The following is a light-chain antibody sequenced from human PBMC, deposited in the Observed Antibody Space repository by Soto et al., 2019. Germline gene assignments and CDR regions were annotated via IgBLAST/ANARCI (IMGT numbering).Light chain of an antibody. CDR1: QSVANNH. Sequence: EVVLTQSPGTLSLSPGERATLSCRASQSVANNHLAWYQQKPGQAPRLLIYDTSTRAAGITDRFSGSGSGTDFTLTISRLEPEDFGVYFCHHYTRSPIFTFGPGTTVD. CDR3: HHYTRSPIFT. CDR2: DTS. J-gene: IGKJ3*01. V-gene: IGKV3-20*01.